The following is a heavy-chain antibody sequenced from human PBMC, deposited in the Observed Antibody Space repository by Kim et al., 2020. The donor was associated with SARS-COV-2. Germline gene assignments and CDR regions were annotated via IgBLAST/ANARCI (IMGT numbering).Heavy chain of an antibody. V-gene: IGHV3-21*01. J-gene: IGHJ4*02. Sequence: RNGYTYYADSVKRRFTISRDNAKNSLYLQMESLRAEDTAVYYCASYGDWGYWGQGTLVTVSS. CDR2: RNGYT. CDR3: ASYGDWGY. D-gene: IGHD4-17*01.